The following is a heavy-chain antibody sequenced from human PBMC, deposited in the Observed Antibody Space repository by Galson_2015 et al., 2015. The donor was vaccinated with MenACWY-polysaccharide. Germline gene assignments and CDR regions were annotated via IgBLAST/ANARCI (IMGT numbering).Heavy chain of an antibody. J-gene: IGHJ6*02. D-gene: IGHD1-1*01. Sequence: LRLSCAASGLTFRSYWMHWVRPAPGQGLVWVSRINSDGRSTSYVDSVKGRFTISRDNAKNTLYLQMNSLRAEDTAVYYCARSRAWSTGYYYGMDVWGQGTTVTVSS. CDR3: ARSRAWSTGYYYGMDV. V-gene: IGHV3-74*01. CDR1: GLTFRSYW. CDR2: INSDGRST.